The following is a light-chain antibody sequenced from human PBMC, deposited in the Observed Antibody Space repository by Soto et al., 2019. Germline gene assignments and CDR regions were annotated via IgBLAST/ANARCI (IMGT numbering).Light chain of an antibody. Sequence: EIVSTQSPGTLSLSPGERATLSCRASQTIRTTYLAWYQQKPGQALRLLIYGASSRATGTPDRFSGSGSGTDFTLTISRLEPEDFAVYYCQQYGSSPPYTFGQGTKLEIK. CDR1: QTIRTTY. J-gene: IGKJ2*01. CDR2: GAS. V-gene: IGKV3-20*01. CDR3: QQYGSSPPYT.